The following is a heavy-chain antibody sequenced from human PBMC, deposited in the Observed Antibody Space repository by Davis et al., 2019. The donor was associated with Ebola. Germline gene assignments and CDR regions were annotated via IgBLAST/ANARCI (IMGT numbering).Heavy chain of an antibody. CDR3: ATDYH. D-gene: IGHD3-3*01. J-gene: IGHJ5*02. V-gene: IGHV4-34*01. CDR1: GGSFSGYY. CDR2: ITHSGST. Sequence: SETLSLTCAVYGGSFSGYYWSWIRQPPGKRLEWIGEITHSGSTKYNPSLKSRVTISVDTSKNQFSLKLNSVTAADTAVYYCATDYHWGQGTLVTVSS.